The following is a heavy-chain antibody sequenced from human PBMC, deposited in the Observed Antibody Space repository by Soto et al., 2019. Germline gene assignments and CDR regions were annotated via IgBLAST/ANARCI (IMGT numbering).Heavy chain of an antibody. V-gene: IGHV1-69*12. CDR3: ARGNHRWLQWWDFDL. J-gene: IGHJ2*01. D-gene: IGHD5-12*01. CDR2: IIPIFGTT. CDR1: GGTFSNYP. Sequence: QVQLVQSGAEVKKPGSSVKVSCKASGGTFSNYPISWVRQAPGQGLEWMGGIIPIFGTTNYAQKFQGRVTITADESTSTAYMELSSLRSEDTAVFYCARGNHRWLQWWDFDLWGRGTLVTVSS.